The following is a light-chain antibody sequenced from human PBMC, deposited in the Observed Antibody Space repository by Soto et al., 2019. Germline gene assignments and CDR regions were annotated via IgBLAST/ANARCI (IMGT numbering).Light chain of an antibody. CDR2: AAS. CDR1: QGISRY. V-gene: IGKV1-8*01. J-gene: IGKJ1*01. Sequence: AIRMTQSPSSFSASTGDRVTITCRASQGISRYLAWYQQKPAKAPKLLIYAASNLQSGIQSRFRGSGSGTEFTLTISCLQTEDFATYYWQQYYSYPLTFGQGTKVEIK. CDR3: QQYYSYPLT.